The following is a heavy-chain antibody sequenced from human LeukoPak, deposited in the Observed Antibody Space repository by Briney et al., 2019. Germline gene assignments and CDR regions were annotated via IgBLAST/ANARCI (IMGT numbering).Heavy chain of an antibody. D-gene: IGHD6-13*01. Sequence: PSETLSLTCTVSGGSISSGAYYWSWIRQPAGKGLEWIGRIYTSGSTNYNPSLESRVTISVDTSKSQFSLKVTSVTAADTAVYYCARGSSSWYHNWFDPWGRGTLVTVSS. CDR1: GGSISSGAYY. CDR3: ARGSSSWYHNWFDP. V-gene: IGHV4-61*02. J-gene: IGHJ5*02. CDR2: IYTSGST.